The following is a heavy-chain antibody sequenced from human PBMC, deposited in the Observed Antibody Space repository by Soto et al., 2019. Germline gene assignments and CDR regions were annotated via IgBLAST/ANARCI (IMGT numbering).Heavy chain of an antibody. J-gene: IGHJ6*02. Sequence: PSQTLSLTCVISGDSVSSNSAGWNWIRQSPSRGLEWLGRTYYRSKWYNDYAVSVKSRITIYPDTSNNQFSLQFHSVTPEDTAVYYCVRDDHGMDVWGQGTTVTVSS. CDR2: TYYRSKWYN. CDR1: GDSVSSNSAG. CDR3: VRDDHGMDV. V-gene: IGHV6-1*01.